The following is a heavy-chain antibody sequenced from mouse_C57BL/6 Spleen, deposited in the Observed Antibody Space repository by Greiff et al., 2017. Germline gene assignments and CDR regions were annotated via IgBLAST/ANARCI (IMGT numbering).Heavy chain of an antibody. J-gene: IGHJ4*01. CDR2: ICRDGST. D-gene: IGHD2-3*01. CDR3: AKPDGYCRDYYAMDY. Sequence: VKLQESGPGLVAPSQCLSISCTASGFSLTSSGVSWVRQPPGKGLEWLGVICRDGSTNYHSALISRLSISKDNSKSQVFLKLSSLQTDDTATYYCAKPDGYCRDYYAMDYWGQGTSVTVSS. V-gene: IGHV2-3*01. CDR1: GFSLTSSG.